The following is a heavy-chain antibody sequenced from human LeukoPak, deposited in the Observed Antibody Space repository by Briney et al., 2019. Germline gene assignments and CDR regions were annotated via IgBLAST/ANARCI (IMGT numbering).Heavy chain of an antibody. V-gene: IGHV4-39*01. CDR3: ARHGSIATGAFTY. J-gene: IGHJ4*02. D-gene: IGHD6-13*01. CDR1: GGSISRSSYY. CDR2: IYYSGST. Sequence: PSETLSLTCSVSGGSISRSSYYWGWTRQPPGKGLEWIESIYYSGSTYYNPSLKSRVTISVDTSRNQFSLKLGSVTAADTAVYYCARHGSIATGAFTYWGQGTLVTVSS.